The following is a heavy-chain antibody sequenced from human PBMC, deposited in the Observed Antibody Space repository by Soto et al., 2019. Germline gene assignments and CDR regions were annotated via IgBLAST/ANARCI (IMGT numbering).Heavy chain of an antibody. V-gene: IGHV3-53*01. CDR2: IYTPGST. CDR3: ARGLVGSTTAFDN. CDR1: GFTVSRSY. D-gene: IGHD3-22*01. Sequence: GGSLRLSCAASGFTVSRSYMSWVRQAPGKGLEWVSTIYTPGSTYYADSVKGRFTISRDNSKNTLYLQMNSLRAEDTAVYYCARGLVGSTTAFDNWGQGTLVTVSS. J-gene: IGHJ4*02.